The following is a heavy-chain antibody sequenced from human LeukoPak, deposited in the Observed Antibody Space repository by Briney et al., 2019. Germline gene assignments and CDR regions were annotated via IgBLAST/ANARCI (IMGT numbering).Heavy chain of an antibody. Sequence: GGSLRLSCAASGFIFSTYAMHWVRQAPGMGLGYVSAISSDAYSTYYANSVKARFTISRDNSKKMLYLQMGSLRPEDMAVYYCARAYYYDTSGYQGYYLDYWGQGTLVTVSS. V-gene: IGHV3-64*01. CDR2: ISSDAYST. CDR1: GFIFSTYA. J-gene: IGHJ4*02. D-gene: IGHD3-22*01. CDR3: ARAYYYDTSGYQGYYLDY.